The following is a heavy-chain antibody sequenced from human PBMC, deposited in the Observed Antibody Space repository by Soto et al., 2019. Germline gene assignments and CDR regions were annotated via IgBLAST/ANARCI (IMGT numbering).Heavy chain of an antibody. D-gene: IGHD3-10*01. CDR1: GDSIIRSF. CDR2: ISDSGVP. CDR3: ARGAGDFSGPDSFDI. V-gene: IGHV4-59*01. Sequence: QVQLQESGPRLVKSSETLSLVCSVSGDSIIRSFLGWIRQSPGKGLEYIGYISDSGVPDYDPYLKYRVTISVDTSKNQFSLKLTSVTAADTAMYYCARGAGDFSGPDSFDIWGQGTMVTVSS. J-gene: IGHJ3*02.